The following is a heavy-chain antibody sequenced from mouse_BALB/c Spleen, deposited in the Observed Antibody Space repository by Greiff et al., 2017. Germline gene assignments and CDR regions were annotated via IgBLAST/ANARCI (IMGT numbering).Heavy chain of an antibody. D-gene: IGHD2-14*01. CDR3: TRGGKYDVDWYFDV. Sequence: VQLKQSGTVLARPGASVKMSCKASGYSFTSYLMHWVKQRHGQGLEWIGAIFPGNSDTSYNQKFKGKAKLTAVTSASTAYMELSSLTNEDSAVYYCTRGGKYDVDWYFDVWGAGTTVTVSS. V-gene: IGHV1-5*01. J-gene: IGHJ1*01. CDR1: GYSFTSYL. CDR2: IFPGNSDT.